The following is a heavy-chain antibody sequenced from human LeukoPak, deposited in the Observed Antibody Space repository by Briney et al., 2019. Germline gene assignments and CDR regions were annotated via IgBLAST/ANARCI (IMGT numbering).Heavy chain of an antibody. CDR3: AFRTAFDY. Sequence: GGSLRLSCAASGFTFSSYAITWVRQAPGKGLEWVSAISDSGGSTSYADSVRGRFTISRDNSKNTLYLQMNSLRAEDTAVYYCAFRTAFDYWGQGTLVTVSS. J-gene: IGHJ4*02. CDR1: GFTFSSYA. D-gene: IGHD5-18*01. CDR2: ISDSGGST. V-gene: IGHV3-23*01.